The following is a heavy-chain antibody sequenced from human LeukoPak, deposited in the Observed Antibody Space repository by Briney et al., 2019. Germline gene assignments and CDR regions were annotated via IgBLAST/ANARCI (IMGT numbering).Heavy chain of an antibody. Sequence: PGGSLRLSCAASGFTFSSYSMNWVRQAPGKGLEWVSSISSSSSYIYYADSVKGRFTISRDNAKNSLYLQMNSLRAEDTAVYYCAKLGARLLWFGELSLGYFDYWGQGTLVTVSS. CDR3: AKLGARLLWFGELSLGYFDY. D-gene: IGHD3-10*01. CDR2: ISSSSSYI. J-gene: IGHJ4*02. CDR1: GFTFSSYS. V-gene: IGHV3-21*01.